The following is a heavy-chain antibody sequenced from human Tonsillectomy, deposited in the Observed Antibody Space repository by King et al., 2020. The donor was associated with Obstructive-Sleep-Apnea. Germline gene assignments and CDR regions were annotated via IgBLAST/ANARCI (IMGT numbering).Heavy chain of an antibody. CDR1: GCTFSDYY. D-gene: IGHD2-2*01. Sequence: VQLVESGGGLVKPGGSLRLSCAASGCTFSDYYMSWIRQAPGKGLEWVSYITSSSSYTNYADSVKGRFTISRDNAKNSLCLQMNSLRAEDTAVYYCARAMAYQLPPYYYGMDVWGQGTTVTVSS. CDR3: ARAMAYQLPPYYYGMDV. CDR2: ITSSSSYT. J-gene: IGHJ6*02. V-gene: IGHV3-11*06.